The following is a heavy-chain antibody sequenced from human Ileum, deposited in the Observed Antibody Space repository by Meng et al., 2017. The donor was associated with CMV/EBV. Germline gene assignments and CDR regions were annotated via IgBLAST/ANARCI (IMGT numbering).Heavy chain of an antibody. CDR1: GFTFSSYS. Sequence: GGSLRLSCTASGFTFSSYSINWVRQAPGKGLEWVSSISSTSNPIFYADALKGRFTISRDNAKESLYLQMNSLRAEDTAIYFCARGGQGATRDDTFDIWGQGTMVTVSS. V-gene: IGHV3-21*01. D-gene: IGHD1-26*01. J-gene: IGHJ3*02. CDR3: ARGGQGATRDDTFDI. CDR2: ISSTSNPI.